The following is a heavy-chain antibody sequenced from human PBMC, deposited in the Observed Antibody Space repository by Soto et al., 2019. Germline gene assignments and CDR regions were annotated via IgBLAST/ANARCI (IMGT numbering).Heavy chain of an antibody. Sequence: GESLKISCKTSGYSFTSYWINWVRQMPGKGLEWMGRIEPSDSYTNYSPSFQGHVTIPVDKSISTAYLQWSSLKASDTARYYCARVEGPAAATSLFDPWGQGTLVTVSS. D-gene: IGHD2-2*01. J-gene: IGHJ5*02. CDR3: ARVEGPAAATSLFDP. CDR1: GYSFTSYW. V-gene: IGHV5-10-1*01. CDR2: IEPSDSYT.